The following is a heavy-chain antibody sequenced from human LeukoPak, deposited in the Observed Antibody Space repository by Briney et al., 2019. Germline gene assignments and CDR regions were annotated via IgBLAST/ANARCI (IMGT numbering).Heavy chain of an antibody. CDR1: GFTLSDYY. CDR3: VRGGDSSNRKRSLGF. CDR2: MRNKANGYTT. D-gene: IGHD6-13*01. J-gene: IGHJ4*02. V-gene: IGHV3-72*01. Sequence: GGSLRLSCAVPGFTLSDYYMDWVRQAPGKGLEWVGRMRNKANGYTTEYAASVKGRFSISRDDSKNSLYLQMNSLKTEDTAVYYCVRGGDSSNRKRSLGFWGQGTLVTVSS.